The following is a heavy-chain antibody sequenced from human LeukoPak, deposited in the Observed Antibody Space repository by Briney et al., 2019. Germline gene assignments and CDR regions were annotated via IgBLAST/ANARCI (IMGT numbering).Heavy chain of an antibody. CDR2: FDPEDGET. J-gene: IGHJ3*02. D-gene: IGHD6-19*01. CDR1: GYTLTELS. Sequence: ASVKVSCKVSGYTLTELSMHWVRQAPGKGLEWMGGFDPEDGETIYAQKFQGRVTVTEDTSTDTAYMELSSLRSEDTAVYYCATDLTRYSSGWYQLDAFDIWGQGTMVTVSS. CDR3: ATDLTRYSSGWYQLDAFDI. V-gene: IGHV1-24*01.